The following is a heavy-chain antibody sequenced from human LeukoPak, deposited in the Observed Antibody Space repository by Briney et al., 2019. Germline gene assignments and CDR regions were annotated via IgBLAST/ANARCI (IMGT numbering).Heavy chain of an antibody. Sequence: SETLSLTCAVYGGSFSGYYWSWIRQPPGKGLEWIGEINHSGSTNYNPSLKSRVTISVDTSKNQFSLKLSSVTAADTAVYFCASTDTEKPRDAFDIWGQGTMVTVS. V-gene: IGHV4-34*01. CDR1: GGSFSGYY. J-gene: IGHJ3*02. D-gene: IGHD5-18*01. CDR2: INHSGST. CDR3: ASTDTEKPRDAFDI.